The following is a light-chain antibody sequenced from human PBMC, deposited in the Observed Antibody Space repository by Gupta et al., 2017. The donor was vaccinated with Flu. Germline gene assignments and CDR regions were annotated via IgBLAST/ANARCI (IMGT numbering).Light chain of an antibody. J-gene: IGKJ1*01. Sequence: DIVMTQSPDSLAVSLGERATINCKSSQSVLYSSNNKNYLAWYQQKPGQPPKLLIYWASTRESGVPDRFSGSGSGTNFTLTISSLQAEDVAVYYCHQDYNTPWTFGQGTKVEI. CDR2: WAS. V-gene: IGKV4-1*01. CDR1: QSVLYSSNNKNY. CDR3: HQDYNTPWT.